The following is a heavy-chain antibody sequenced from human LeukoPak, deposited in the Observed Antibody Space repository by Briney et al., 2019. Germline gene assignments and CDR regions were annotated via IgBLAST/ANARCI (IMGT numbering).Heavy chain of an antibody. D-gene: IGHD3-16*01. J-gene: IGHJ5*02. CDR1: GGSISGSSSY. V-gene: IGHV4-39*07. Sequence: SETLSLTCTVSGGSISGSSSYWGWIRQSPGRGLEWIGSIYYSDSGQMFYNPSLKGRVTMSADTSKNQFSLRLTSVTAADTAVYYCARGDLYDGGGRNWFDPWGQGTLVTVSS. CDR3: ARGDLYDGGGRNWFDP. CDR2: IYYSDSGQM.